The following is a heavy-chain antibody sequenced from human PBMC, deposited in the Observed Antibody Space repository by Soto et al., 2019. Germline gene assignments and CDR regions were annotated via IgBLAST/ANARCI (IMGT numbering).Heavy chain of an antibody. Sequence: SETLSLTCTVSGGSISTDNYFWGWIRQPPGKGLEWIGTIYYKGTTYYNSSLKSRVTISVDTSTNQFSLRLNSVTAADTAMYYCARHQADWDGSESDYSPYFENWGRGILVTVSS. V-gene: IGHV4-39*01. D-gene: IGHD3-10*01. CDR2: IYYKGTT. CDR3: ARHQADWDGSESDYSPYFEN. J-gene: IGHJ4*02. CDR1: GGSISTDNYF.